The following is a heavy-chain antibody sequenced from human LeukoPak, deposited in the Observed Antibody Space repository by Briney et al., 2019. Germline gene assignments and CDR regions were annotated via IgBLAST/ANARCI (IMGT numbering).Heavy chain of an antibody. CDR3: ARKGCSSTSCLTANAFDI. Sequence: SETLSLTCAVSGYSISSSNWWGWIRQPPGKGLEWIGYIYYSGSTYYNPSLKSRVTMSVDTSKNQFSLKLSSVTAVDTAVYYCARKGCSSTSCLTANAFDIWGQGTMVTVSS. J-gene: IGHJ3*02. V-gene: IGHV4-28*01. D-gene: IGHD2-2*01. CDR2: IYYSGST. CDR1: GYSISSSNW.